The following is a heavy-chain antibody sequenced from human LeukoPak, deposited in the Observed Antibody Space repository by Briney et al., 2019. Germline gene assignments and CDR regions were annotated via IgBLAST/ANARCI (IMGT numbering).Heavy chain of an antibody. D-gene: IGHD3-22*01. Sequence: SETLSLTCTVSGYSISSGYYWGWIRQPPGEGLEWIGSIYHSGSTYYNPSLKSRVTISVDTSKNQFSLKLSSVTAADTAVYYCARFSADYDSSGQPSDYWGQGTLVTVSS. J-gene: IGHJ4*02. CDR3: ARFSADYDSSGQPSDY. CDR1: GYSISSGYY. CDR2: IYHSGST. V-gene: IGHV4-38-2*02.